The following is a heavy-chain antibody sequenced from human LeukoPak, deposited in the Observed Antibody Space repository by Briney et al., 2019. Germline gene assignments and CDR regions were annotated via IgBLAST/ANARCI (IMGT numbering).Heavy chain of an antibody. J-gene: IGHJ2*01. Sequence: SETLSLTCTVSGDSISSDYWNWIRQPPGKGLEWIGYIYYSGSTNYNPSLKSRVTISADTSKNQFSLKLSFVTAADTAVYYCARPTGDPRWYFDLWGRGTLVTVSS. CDR3: ARPTGDPRWYFDL. D-gene: IGHD7-27*01. V-gene: IGHV4-59*01. CDR2: IYYSGST. CDR1: GDSISSDY.